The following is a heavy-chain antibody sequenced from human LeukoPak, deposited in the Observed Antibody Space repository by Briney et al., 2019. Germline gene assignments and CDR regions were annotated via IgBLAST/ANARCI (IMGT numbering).Heavy chain of an antibody. J-gene: IGHJ4*02. CDR3: ARLTYYYGSGSYGPGYYFDY. CDR2: ISWNNGST. Sequence: GRSLRLSCAVYGFTFDDYAMHWVRQAPGKGLEWVSGISWNNGSTGYADSVKGRFTISRDNAKNSLYLQMNSLRAEDTAVYYCARLTYYYGSGSYGPGYYFDYWGQGTLVTVSS. D-gene: IGHD3-10*01. CDR1: GFTFDDYA. V-gene: IGHV3-9*01.